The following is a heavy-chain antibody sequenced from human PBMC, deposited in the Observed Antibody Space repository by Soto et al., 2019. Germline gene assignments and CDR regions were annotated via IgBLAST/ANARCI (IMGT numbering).Heavy chain of an antibody. V-gene: IGHV1-18*01. J-gene: IGHJ1*01. CDR3: ARDPGHMNTYYLAS. D-gene: IGHD1-26*01. Sequence: ASVKVSCKASGYTFTNYGITWVRQAPGQGLEWMGWISAYNGDTKYGQRLQGRVTLTTDTSTSTAYMELRSLRSDDTAVYYCARDPGHMNTYYLASWGLGTLVTVSS. CDR1: GYTFTNYG. CDR2: ISAYNGDT.